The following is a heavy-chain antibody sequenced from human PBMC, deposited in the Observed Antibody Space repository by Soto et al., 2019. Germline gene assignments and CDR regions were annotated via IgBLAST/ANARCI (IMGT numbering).Heavy chain of an antibody. Sequence: GGSLRLSCAASGFTFSSYAMSWVRQAPGKGLEWVSAISGSGGSTYYADSVKGRFTISRDNSKNTLYLQMNSLRAEDTAVYYCSISMKSSGYYYVFDYWGQGTLVTVSA. CDR1: GFTFSSYA. CDR3: SISMKSSGYYYVFDY. J-gene: IGHJ4*02. V-gene: IGHV3-23*01. D-gene: IGHD3-22*01. CDR2: ISGSGGST.